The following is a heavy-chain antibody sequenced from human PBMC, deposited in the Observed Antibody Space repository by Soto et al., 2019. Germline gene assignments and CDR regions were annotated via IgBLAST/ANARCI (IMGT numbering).Heavy chain of an antibody. Sequence: NPSETLSLTCAVSGDSVSSSNWWTWVRQPPGKGLDWIGEIYHGGATNYNPSLKSRVLISVDKSKNQISLKLSSVTAADTAVYYCARAKDIATRLDYWGQGTLVTVSS. V-gene: IGHV4-4*02. CDR3: ARAKDIATRLDY. D-gene: IGHD6-6*01. CDR1: GDSVSSSNW. J-gene: IGHJ4*02. CDR2: IYHGGAT.